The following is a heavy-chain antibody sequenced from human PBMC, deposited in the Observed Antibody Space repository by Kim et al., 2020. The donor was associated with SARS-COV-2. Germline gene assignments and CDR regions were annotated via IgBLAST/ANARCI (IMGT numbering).Heavy chain of an antibody. J-gene: IGHJ4*02. D-gene: IGHD4-17*01. Sequence: GGSLRLSCAASGFTFSSYSMNWVRQAPGKGLEWVSSISSSSSYIYYADSVKGQFTISRDNAKNSLYLQMNSLRAEDTDVYYCARVPFEFTVTKGASGSSDCWGQGTMVTVSS. CDR1: GFTFSSYS. CDR3: ARVPFEFTVTKGASGSSDC. V-gene: IGHV3-21*01. CDR2: ISSSSSYI.